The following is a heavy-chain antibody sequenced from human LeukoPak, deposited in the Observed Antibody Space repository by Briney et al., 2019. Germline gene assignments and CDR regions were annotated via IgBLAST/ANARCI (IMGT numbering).Heavy chain of an antibody. CDR2: INPNSGGT. V-gene: IGHV1-2*02. J-gene: IGHJ4*02. Sequence: GASVKVSCKASGYTFTGYYMHWVRQAPGQGLEWMGWINPNSGGTNYAQKFQGRVTVTRDTSISTAYMELSRLRSDDTAVYYCARDIRPYIVVVPAATVIDYWGQGTLVTVSS. D-gene: IGHD2-2*01. CDR3: ARDIRPYIVVVPAATVIDY. CDR1: GYTFTGYY.